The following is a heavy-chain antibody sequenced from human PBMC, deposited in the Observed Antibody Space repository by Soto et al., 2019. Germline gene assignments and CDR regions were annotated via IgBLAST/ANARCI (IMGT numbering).Heavy chain of an antibody. Sequence: SVKVSCKASGFTFTSSAVQWVRQARGQRXEWIGWIVVGSGNTNYAQKFQERVTITRDMSTSTAYMELSSLRSEDTAVYYCAADKQYYYDSSGYYYNYYYYGMDVWGQGTTVTVSS. CDR3: AADKQYYYDSSGYYYNYYYYGMDV. CDR2: IVVGSGNT. J-gene: IGHJ6*02. CDR1: GFTFTSSA. V-gene: IGHV1-58*01. D-gene: IGHD3-22*01.